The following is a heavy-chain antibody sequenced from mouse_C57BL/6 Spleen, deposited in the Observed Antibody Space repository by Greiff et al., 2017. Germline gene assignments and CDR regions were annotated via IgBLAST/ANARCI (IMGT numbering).Heavy chain of an antibody. J-gene: IGHJ3*01. D-gene: IGHD2-2*01. Sequence: EVNLVESGQGLVKPGGSLTLSCAASGFTFSSYAMSWVRQTPEKRLEWVAYISSGGDYIYYADTVKGRVISSGDKARNTLYLQMNSLTSEDTAMYYCTRGGVTTRFAYWGQWTLVTVSA. V-gene: IGHV5-9-1*02. CDR2: ISSGGDYI. CDR1: GFTFSSYA. CDR3: TRGGVTTRFAY.